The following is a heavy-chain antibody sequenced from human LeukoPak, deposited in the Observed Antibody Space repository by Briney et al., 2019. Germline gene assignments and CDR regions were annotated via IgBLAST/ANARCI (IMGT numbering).Heavy chain of an antibody. D-gene: IGHD3-3*01. J-gene: IGHJ5*02. CDR1: GFTVSSND. Sequence: GGSLRLSCAASGFTVSSNDMTWVRQAPGKGLEWVSAISGSGGSTYYADSVKGRFTISRDNSKNTLYLQMNSLRAEDTAVYYCASLLRYLEWLPWGQGTLVTVSS. CDR2: ISGSGGST. V-gene: IGHV3-23*01. CDR3: ASLLRYLEWLP.